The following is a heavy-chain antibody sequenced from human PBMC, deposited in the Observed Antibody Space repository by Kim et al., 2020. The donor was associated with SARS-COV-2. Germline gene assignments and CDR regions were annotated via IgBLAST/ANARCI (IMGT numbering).Heavy chain of an antibody. CDR3: VRGVDYYGSGSYYMALDF. V-gene: IGHV3-30*04. CDR1: GFRFSHYA. Sequence: GGSLRLSCTASGFRFSHYAVHWVRQMPGKGLEWVSVISYDETYKDYADSVKGRFTISRDNSNNMLYLQMTSVRVDDTAVYYCVRGVDYYGSGSYYMALDFWGLGTKVTVSS. J-gene: IGHJ3*01. CDR2: ISYDETYK. D-gene: IGHD3-10*01.